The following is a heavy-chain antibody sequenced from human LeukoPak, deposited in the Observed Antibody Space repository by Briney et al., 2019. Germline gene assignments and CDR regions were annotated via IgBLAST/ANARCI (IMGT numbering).Heavy chain of an antibody. V-gene: IGHV4-39*01. CDR2: IFYSGYT. Sequence: SEALSLTCTLPGGSIRTTSSYWGWIRQPPGKGLEWIGSIFYSGYTYSNSSLESQVTMSVGTTYNQFSLKLNSVTAADTAIYYCARHFAGHTRNLDYWGQGTLVTVSS. CDR1: GGSIRTTSSY. CDR3: ARHFAGHTRNLDY. J-gene: IGHJ4*02.